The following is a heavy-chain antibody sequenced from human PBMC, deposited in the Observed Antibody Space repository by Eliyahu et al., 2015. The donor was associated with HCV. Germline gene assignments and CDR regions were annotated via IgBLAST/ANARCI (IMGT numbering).Heavy chain of an antibody. J-gene: IGHJ4*02. CDR1: GGSLSGSF. Sequence: QVQLHQWGPGLLKPSETLSLTCGVSGGSLSGSFWSWVRQPPGKGPQWIGDINHTGGTNYNPSLKSRVTMSVDTSRNQISLKLSSVTAADTAVYYCARLLRGHGASDSKWGQGNLVTVSP. V-gene: IGHV4-34*01. CDR2: INHTGGT. D-gene: IGHD5-12*01. CDR3: ARLLRGHGASDSK.